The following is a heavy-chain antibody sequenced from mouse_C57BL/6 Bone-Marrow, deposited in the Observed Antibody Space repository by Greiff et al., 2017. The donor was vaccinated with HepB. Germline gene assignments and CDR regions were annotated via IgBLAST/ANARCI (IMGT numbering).Heavy chain of an antibody. CDR3: TFYYGYDVDYAMDY. CDR1: GFNIKDDY. D-gene: IGHD2-2*01. Sequence: VQLQQSGAELVRPGASVKLSCTASGFNIKDDYMHWVKQRPEQGREWIGWIDPENGDTEYASKFQGKATITADTSSNTAYLQLSSLTSEDTAVYYCTFYYGYDVDYAMDYWGQGTSVTVSS. V-gene: IGHV14-4*01. CDR2: IDPENGDT. J-gene: IGHJ4*01.